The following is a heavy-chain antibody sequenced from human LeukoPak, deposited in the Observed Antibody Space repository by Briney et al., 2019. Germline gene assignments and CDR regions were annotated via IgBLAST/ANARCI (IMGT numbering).Heavy chain of an antibody. J-gene: IGHJ4*02. CDR1: GFTFSSYA. V-gene: IGHV3-23*01. D-gene: IGHD6-19*01. Sequence: GGSLRLSCAASGFTFSSYAMSWVRQAPGKGLEWVSAISGSGGSTYYADSVKGRFTISRDNSKNTLYLQMNSLRAEDTAVYYCAKQKTAGLERDYFDYWGQGTLVTVSS. CDR2: ISGSGGST. CDR3: AKQKTAGLERDYFDY.